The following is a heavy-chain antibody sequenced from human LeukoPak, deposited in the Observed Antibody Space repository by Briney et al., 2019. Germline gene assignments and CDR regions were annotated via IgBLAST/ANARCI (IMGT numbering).Heavy chain of an antibody. CDR3: ARHHYDFWSGYQYYFDY. CDR2: XYYSGST. V-gene: IGHV4-39*01. J-gene: IGHJ4*02. Sequence: WIGXXYYSGSTYYNPSLKSRVTISVDTSKNQFSLKLSSVTAADTAVYYCARHHYDFWSGYQYYFDYWGQGTLVTVSS. D-gene: IGHD3-3*01.